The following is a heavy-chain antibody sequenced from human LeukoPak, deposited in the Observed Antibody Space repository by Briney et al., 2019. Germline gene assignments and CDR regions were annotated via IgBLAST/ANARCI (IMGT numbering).Heavy chain of an antibody. CDR1: GFTFSNYW. Sequence: GGSLRLSCAASGFTFSNYWMYWVRQAPGKGLVWVSRINSDGTITSYADSVQGRFTISRDNAKNTLYLQMNSLRAEDTAVYYFATSYGGHYAFDIWAKGQWSPSLQ. CDR2: INSDGTIT. V-gene: IGHV3-74*01. CDR3: ATSYGGHYAFDI. D-gene: IGHD4-23*01. J-gene: IGHJ3*02.